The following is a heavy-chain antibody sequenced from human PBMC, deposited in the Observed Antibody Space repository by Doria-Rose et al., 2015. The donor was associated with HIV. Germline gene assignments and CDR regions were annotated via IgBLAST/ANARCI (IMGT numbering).Heavy chain of an antibody. CDR1: GFTSSDFY. D-gene: IGHD1-26*01. J-gene: IGHJ3*01. CDR3: ARGGQWGATDGFDV. CDR2: VSSTGISL. Sequence: VQLVQSGGGLVKPGGSLRLPCAASGFTSSDFYINWIRQPPGKGLEWISSVSSTGISLFYAGSVKGRFTTSTDNARNSVFLQMSSLRAEDTAVYYCARGGQWGATDGFDVWGQGTLVTVSA. V-gene: IGHV3-11*04.